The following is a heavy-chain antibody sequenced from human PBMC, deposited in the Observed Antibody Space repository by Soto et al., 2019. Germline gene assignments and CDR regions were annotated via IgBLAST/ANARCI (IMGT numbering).Heavy chain of an antibody. D-gene: IGHD4-17*01. J-gene: IGHJ4*02. V-gene: IGHV1-8*01. Sequence: QVQLLQSGAEVKKPGASVKVSCKASGYTFTSYDINWLLQATGQALEWMGWMNPNSGNTGYAQKFQCRVTITRNTSISTAYIELSSLRSEDTAVYYCARGAYGTDYWGQGTLVTVSS. CDR2: MNPNSGNT. CDR1: GYTFTSYD. CDR3: ARGAYGTDY.